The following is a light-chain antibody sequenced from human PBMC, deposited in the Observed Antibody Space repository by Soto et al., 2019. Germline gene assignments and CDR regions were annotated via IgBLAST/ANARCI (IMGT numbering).Light chain of an antibody. CDR1: QSVNNY. V-gene: IGKV3-11*01. CDR3: QQSYSYPQT. J-gene: IGKJ1*01. Sequence: PITLTQSPAERAALSCRASQSVNNYLAWYQQRPGQAPKLLIYAASYMATGIPARFSGSGSGTDFTLTISSLQPEDFAIYYCQQSYSYPQTFGKGTKVDIK. CDR2: AAS.